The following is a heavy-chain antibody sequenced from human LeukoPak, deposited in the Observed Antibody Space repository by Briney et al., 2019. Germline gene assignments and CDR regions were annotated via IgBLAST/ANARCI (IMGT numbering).Heavy chain of an antibody. CDR2: IWYDGSNK. Sequence: GRSLRRSCAASGFTFSSYGMHWVRQAPGKGLEWVAVIWYDGSNKYYADSVKGRFTISRDNSKNTLYLQMNSLRAEDTAVYYCAKSAQYYYDSSGYYLDYWGQGTLVTVSS. D-gene: IGHD3-22*01. V-gene: IGHV3-33*06. CDR3: AKSAQYYYDSSGYYLDY. CDR1: GFTFSSYG. J-gene: IGHJ4*02.